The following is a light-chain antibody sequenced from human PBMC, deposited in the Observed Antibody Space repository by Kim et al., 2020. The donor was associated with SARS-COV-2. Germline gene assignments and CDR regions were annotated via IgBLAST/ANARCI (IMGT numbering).Light chain of an antibody. CDR1: QSVSISY. CDR2: GAS. CDR3: QKYGSPPA. J-gene: IGKJ4*01. V-gene: IGKV3-20*01. Sequence: EIVLTQSPGTLSLSPGERATLSCRSSQSVSISYLAWYQQKPGQAPRLLIYGASSRATGIPDRFSGSGAGTDFTLTISRLEPEDFAVYYSQKYGSPPAFGGGTKVDIK.